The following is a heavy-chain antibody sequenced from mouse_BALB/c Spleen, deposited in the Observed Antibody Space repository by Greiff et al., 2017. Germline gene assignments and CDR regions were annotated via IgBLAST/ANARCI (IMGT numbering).Heavy chain of an antibody. D-gene: IGHD5-1-1*01. Sequence: EVKLMESGGGLVQPGGSRKLSCAASGFTFSDYGMAWVRQAPGKGPEWVAFISNLAYSIYYADTVTGRFTISRENAKNTLYLEMSSLRSEDTAMYYCARGDTFYAMDYWGQGTSVTVSS. CDR1: GFTFSDYG. CDR2: ISNLAYSI. V-gene: IGHV5-15*02. J-gene: IGHJ4*01. CDR3: ARGDTFYAMDY.